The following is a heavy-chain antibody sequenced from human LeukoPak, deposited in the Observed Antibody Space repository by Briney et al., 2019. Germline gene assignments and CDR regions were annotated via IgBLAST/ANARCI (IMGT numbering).Heavy chain of an antibody. CDR2: IRYDGSDK. CDR1: GFTFSSYG. D-gene: IGHD2-15*01. CDR3: AKDPLGYAGH. J-gene: IGHJ4*02. Sequence: PGGSLRLSCAASGFTFSSYGMHWVRQAPGKGLEWVAFIRYDGSDKYYADSVKDRFTIDRDNSKNTLYLEMYSLRPEDTAVYYCAKDPLGYAGHWGQGTLVTVSS. V-gene: IGHV3-30*02.